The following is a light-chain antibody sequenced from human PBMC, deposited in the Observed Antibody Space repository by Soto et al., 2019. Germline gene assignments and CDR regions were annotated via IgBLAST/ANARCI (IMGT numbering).Light chain of an antibody. CDR3: QQYENLPT. V-gene: IGKV1-33*01. J-gene: IGKJ5*01. Sequence: DIQMTKAPCSLSACVGDRVTITCQASQNINNYLNWYQQKPGRAPKLLIYDASNLEAGVPSRFRGSGSGTDFTFTISRLQPEDIATYYCQQYENLPTFGQGTRLEFK. CDR2: DAS. CDR1: QNINNY.